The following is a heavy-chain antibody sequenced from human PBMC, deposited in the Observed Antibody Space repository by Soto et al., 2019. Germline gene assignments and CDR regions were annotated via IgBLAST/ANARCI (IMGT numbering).Heavy chain of an antibody. V-gene: IGHV4-30-4*01. Sequence: PSETLSLTCTVSGGSISSGDYYWSWIRQPPGKGLEWIGYIYYSGSTYYNPSLKSRVTISVDTSKNQFSLKLSSVTAADTAVYYCARAAVEVLGMDVWGQGPTVTVSS. CDR2: IYYSGST. CDR1: GGSISSGDYY. J-gene: IGHJ6*02. D-gene: IGHD2-15*01. CDR3: ARAAVEVLGMDV.